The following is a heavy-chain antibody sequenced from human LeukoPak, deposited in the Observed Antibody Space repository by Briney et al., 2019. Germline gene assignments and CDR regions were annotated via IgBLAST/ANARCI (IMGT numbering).Heavy chain of an antibody. CDR1: GFTFSSYS. J-gene: IGHJ6*03. Sequence: TGASLRLLCAVSGFTFSSYSMNWVRQAPGKGLEWVSSISSNSSYIAYADSVKGRFTIYRDNAKNSLYLQMNSLRAEDTAVYYCARGRVVRGVVAAAFYMDVWGKGTTVTVSS. CDR3: ARGRVVRGVVAAAFYMDV. V-gene: IGHV3-21*01. CDR2: ISSNSSYI. D-gene: IGHD2-15*01.